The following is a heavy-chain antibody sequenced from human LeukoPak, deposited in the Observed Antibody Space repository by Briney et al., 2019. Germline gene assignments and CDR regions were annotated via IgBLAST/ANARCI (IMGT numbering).Heavy chain of an antibody. D-gene: IGHD5-24*01. CDR1: GFTFSSYA. CDR3: AKAFHDYNGREAFDI. J-gene: IGHJ3*02. V-gene: IGHV3-23*01. CDR2: ISGSGGST. Sequence: GGSLRLSCAASGFTFSSYAMSWVRQAPRKGLEGVSAISGSGGSTYYADSVKGRFTISRDNSKNTLYLQMNSLRAEDTAVYYCAKAFHDYNGREAFDIWGQGTLVTVSP.